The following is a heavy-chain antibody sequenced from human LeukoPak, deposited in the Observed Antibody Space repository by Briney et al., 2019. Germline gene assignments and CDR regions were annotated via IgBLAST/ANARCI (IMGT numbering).Heavy chain of an antibody. CDR3: ASYPRYSSSPPFDY. Sequence: VASVKVSCKASGYTFTGYYMHWVRQAPGQGLEWMGWINPNTGGTNYAQKFQGRVTMNRDTTISTAYMELSRLTSDDTAVYFCASYPRYSSSPPFDYWGQGNLVTVSS. CDR1: GYTFTGYY. CDR2: INPNTGGT. J-gene: IGHJ4*02. V-gene: IGHV1-2*02. D-gene: IGHD6-19*01.